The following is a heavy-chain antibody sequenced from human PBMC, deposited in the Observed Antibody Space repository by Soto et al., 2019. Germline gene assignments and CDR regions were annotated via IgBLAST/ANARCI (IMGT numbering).Heavy chain of an antibody. CDR3: ARVSAAGRPFDY. CDR1: GYTFISYG. D-gene: IGHD6-13*01. V-gene: IGHV1-18*04. Sequence: ASVKVSCKASGYTFISYGISWVRRAPGQGLEWMGWISAYNGNTNYAQKLQGRVTMTTDTSTSTVYMELRSLRSDDTAVYYCARVSAAGRPFDYWGQGTLVTVSS. J-gene: IGHJ4*02. CDR2: ISAYNGNT.